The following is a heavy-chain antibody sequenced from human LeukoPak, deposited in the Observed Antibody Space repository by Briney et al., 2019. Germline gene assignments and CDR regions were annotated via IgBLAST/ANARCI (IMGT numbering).Heavy chain of an antibody. CDR1: GGSITSSSHY. J-gene: IGHJ4*02. CDR2: IYYDGSA. D-gene: IGHD3-3*01. V-gene: IGHV4-39*07. Sequence: KPSETLSLTCTVSGGSITSSSHYWSWIRQPPGKGLQWLGLIYYDGSAYYNLSLKSRVTISLDTSKSQFSLKVRYVTAADTAVYYCARGLNDSWTGENYWGQGTLVTASS. CDR3: ARGLNDSWTGENY.